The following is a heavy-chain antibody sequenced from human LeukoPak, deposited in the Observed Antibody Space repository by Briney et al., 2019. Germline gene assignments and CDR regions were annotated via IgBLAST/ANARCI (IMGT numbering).Heavy chain of an antibody. CDR1: GYSFTSYW. CDR3: ARHKIMVRGVMEGFGP. Sequence: GESLKISCKGSGYSFTSYWIGWVRQMPGKGLEWMGIIYPGDSDTRYSPSFQGQVTISADKSISTAYLQWSSLKASDTAMYYCARHKIMVRGVMEGFGPWGQGTLVTVSS. J-gene: IGHJ5*02. D-gene: IGHD3-10*01. CDR2: IYPGDSDT. V-gene: IGHV5-51*01.